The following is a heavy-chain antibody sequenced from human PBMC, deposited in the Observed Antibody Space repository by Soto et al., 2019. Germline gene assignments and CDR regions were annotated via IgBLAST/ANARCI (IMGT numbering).Heavy chain of an antibody. CDR3: ARVREGSFPYYYYYYGMDV. Sequence: EVQLVESGGGLVKPGGSLRLSCAASGFTCSSYSMNWVRQAPGKGLEWVSSISSSSSYIYYADSLKGRFTISRDNAKNSLYLQMNSLRAEDTAVYYCARVREGSFPYYYYYYGMDVWGQGTTVTVSS. CDR2: ISSSSSYI. D-gene: IGHD6-13*01. CDR1: GFTCSSYS. V-gene: IGHV3-21*01. J-gene: IGHJ6*02.